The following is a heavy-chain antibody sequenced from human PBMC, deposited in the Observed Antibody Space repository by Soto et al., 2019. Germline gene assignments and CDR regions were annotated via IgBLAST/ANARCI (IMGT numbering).Heavy chain of an antibody. J-gene: IGHJ5*02. CDR1: GSTFSRYG. V-gene: IGHV1-18*04. D-gene: IGHD3-3*01. CDR3: ARVVVLRPSAVPTVDP. Sequence: ASVKVSCKASGSTFSRYGISSVRQAPGQGLEWMGWIDNYDGDTEYTETLQGIVSMTRDTSTNTAYMELKNLKTDDTAIYYCARVVVLRPSAVPTVDPWGQGTPVTAPQ. CDR2: IDNYDGDT.